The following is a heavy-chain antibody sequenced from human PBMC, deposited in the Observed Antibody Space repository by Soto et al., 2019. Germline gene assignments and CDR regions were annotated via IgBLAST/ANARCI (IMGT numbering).Heavy chain of an antibody. Sequence: TLSGKCVDLGGSCSVYYWTWIRQPPGKGLEWIGEINDSGGTDYNPSLKSRVTISLDTSKNQLSLKLSSVTAADTAVYYCARGRKGFSSSCYVDWGQGTLVTVSS. CDR3: ARGRKGFSSSCYVD. D-gene: IGHD6-13*01. CDR2: INDSGGT. J-gene: IGHJ4*02. V-gene: IGHV4-34*01. CDR1: GGSCSVYY.